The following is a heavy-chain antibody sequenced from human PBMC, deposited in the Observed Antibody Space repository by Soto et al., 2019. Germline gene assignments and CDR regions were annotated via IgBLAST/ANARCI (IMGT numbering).Heavy chain of an antibody. CDR1: GGSISSGGYY. CDR3: ARGGGKLLWFGELHYYYGMDV. CDR2: IYYSGST. V-gene: IGHV4-31*03. D-gene: IGHD3-10*01. J-gene: IGHJ6*02. Sequence: SETLSLTCTVSGGSISSGGYYWSWIRQHPGKGLEWIGYIYYSGSTYYNPSLKSRVTISVDTSKNQFSLKLSSVTAADTAVYYCARGGGKLLWFGELHYYYGMDVWGQGTTVTVSS.